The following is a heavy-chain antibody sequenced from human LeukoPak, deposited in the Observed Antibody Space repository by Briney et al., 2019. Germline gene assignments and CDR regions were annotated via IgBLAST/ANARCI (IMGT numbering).Heavy chain of an antibody. Sequence: SETLSLTCAVYGGSFSGYYWSWIRQPPGKGLEWIGEINHSGSTNYNPSLKSRVTISVDTSKNQFSLKLSSVTAADTAMYYCASFGYCSGGSCYPPGYWGQGTLVIVSS. CDR1: GGSFSGYY. J-gene: IGHJ4*02. CDR3: ASFGYCSGGSCYPPGY. CDR2: INHSGST. V-gene: IGHV4-34*01. D-gene: IGHD2-15*01.